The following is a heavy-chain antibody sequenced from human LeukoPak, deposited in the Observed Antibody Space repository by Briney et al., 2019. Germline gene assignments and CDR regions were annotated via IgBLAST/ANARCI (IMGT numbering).Heavy chain of an antibody. V-gene: IGHV3-9*01. Sequence: GGSLRLSCAASGFTFDDYAMHWVRQAPGKGLEWVSGISWNSGSIGYADSVKGRFTISRDNAKNSLYLQMNRLRAEDTALYYCAKDIGATDYTPEAFDIWGQATMVTVSS. D-gene: IGHD4-11*01. CDR2: ISWNSGSI. CDR1: GFTFDDYA. CDR3: AKDIGATDYTPEAFDI. J-gene: IGHJ3*02.